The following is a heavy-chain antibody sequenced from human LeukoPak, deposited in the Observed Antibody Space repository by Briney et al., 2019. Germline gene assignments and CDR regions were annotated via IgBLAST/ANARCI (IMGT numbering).Heavy chain of an antibody. CDR2: ISAYNGNT. CDR3: ARGDRYSSSWYCDY. Sequence: ASVKVSCKASGYTFTSYGISWVRQALGQGLEWMGWISAYNGNTNYAQKLQGRVTMTTDTSTSTAYMELRSLRSDDTAVYYCARGDRYSSSWYCDYWGQGTLVTVSS. V-gene: IGHV1-18*01. D-gene: IGHD6-13*01. CDR1: GYTFTSYG. J-gene: IGHJ4*02.